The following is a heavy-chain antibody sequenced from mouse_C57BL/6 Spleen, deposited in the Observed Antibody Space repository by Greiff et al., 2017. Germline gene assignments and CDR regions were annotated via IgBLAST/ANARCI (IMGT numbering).Heavy chain of an antibody. CDR3: ARSAEFITTVVATPFDY. D-gene: IGHD1-1*01. CDR1: GYTFTDYY. J-gene: IGHJ2*01. Sequence: SGPVLVKPGASVKMSCKASGYTFTDYYMNWVKQSHGKSLEWIGVINPYNGGTSYNQKFKGKATLTVDKSSSTAYMELNSLTSEDSAVYYCARSAEFITTVVATPFDYWGQGTTLTVSS. CDR2: INPYNGGT. V-gene: IGHV1-19*01.